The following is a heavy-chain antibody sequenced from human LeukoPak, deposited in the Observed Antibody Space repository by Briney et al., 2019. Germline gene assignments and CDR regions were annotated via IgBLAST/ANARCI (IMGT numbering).Heavy chain of an antibody. CDR2: IYYSGST. Sequence: SKTLSLTCTVSGGSISSGGYYWSWIRQHPGKGLEWIGYIYYSGSTYYSPSLKSRVTISVDTSKNQFSLKLSSVTAADTAVYYCARGVDIVATGAFNFDYWGQGTLVTVSS. CDR3: ARGVDIVATGAFNFDY. J-gene: IGHJ4*02. V-gene: IGHV4-31*03. CDR1: GGSISSGGYY. D-gene: IGHD5-12*01.